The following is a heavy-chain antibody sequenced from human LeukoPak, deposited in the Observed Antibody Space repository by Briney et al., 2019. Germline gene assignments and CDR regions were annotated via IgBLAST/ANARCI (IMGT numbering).Heavy chain of an antibody. CDR1: GGSISSYY. Sequence: SETLSLICTVSGGSISSYYWSWIRQPPGKGLEWIGYIYYSGSINYNPSLKSRVTISVDTSKNQFSLKVSSVTAADTAVYYCARGNWYLDYWGQGTLVIVSS. CDR3: ARGNWYLDY. CDR2: IYYSGSI. D-gene: IGHD1-1*01. V-gene: IGHV4-59*01. J-gene: IGHJ4*02.